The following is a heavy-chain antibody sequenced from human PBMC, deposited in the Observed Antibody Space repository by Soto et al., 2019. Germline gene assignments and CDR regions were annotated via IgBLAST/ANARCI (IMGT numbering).Heavy chain of an antibody. D-gene: IGHD3-22*01. CDR1: VFTVSSTY. Sequence: GGSLRLSCAASVFTVSSTYLTWVRQAPGRGLKWVSVLYPDGRAYYADSVKGRFTLSTDNSKNSVYLQMNTLRDEDTAVYYCARGRGREDHDNRGYFHLDSWGQGTLVTVSS. CDR3: ARGRGREDHDNRGYFHLDS. CDR2: LYPDGRA. V-gene: IGHV3-53*05. J-gene: IGHJ4*02.